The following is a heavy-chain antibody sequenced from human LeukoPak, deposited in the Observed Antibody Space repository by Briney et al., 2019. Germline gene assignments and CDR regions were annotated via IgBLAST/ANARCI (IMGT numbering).Heavy chain of an antibody. Sequence: SETLSLTCTVSGGSLSSYYWSWIRQPPGKGLEWIGYIYYSGSTNYNPSLKSRVTISVDTSKNQFSLKLSSVTAADTAVYYCARSRDYYDSSGYYSWFDYWGQGTLVTVSS. D-gene: IGHD3-22*01. J-gene: IGHJ4*02. V-gene: IGHV4-59*01. CDR1: GGSLSSYY. CDR3: ARSRDYYDSSGYYSWFDY. CDR2: IYYSGST.